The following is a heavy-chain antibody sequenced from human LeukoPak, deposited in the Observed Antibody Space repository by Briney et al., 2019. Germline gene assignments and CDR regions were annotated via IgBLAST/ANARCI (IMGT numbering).Heavy chain of an antibody. CDR3: ARSGIRVPAAILGHYYYMDV. J-gene: IGHJ6*03. Sequence: SVKVSCKASGGTFSSYAISWVRQAPGQGLEWMGGIIPIFGTANYAQKFQGRVTITTDESTSTAYMELSSLRSEDTAVYYCARSGIRVPAAILGHYYYMDVWGKGTTVTVSS. V-gene: IGHV1-69*05. CDR2: IIPIFGTA. D-gene: IGHD2-2*02. CDR1: GGTFSSYA.